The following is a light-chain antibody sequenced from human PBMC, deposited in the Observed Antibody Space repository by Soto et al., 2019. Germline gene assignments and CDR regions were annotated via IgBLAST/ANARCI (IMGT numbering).Light chain of an antibody. J-gene: IGLJ2*01. CDR3: CSYAGSSTSVV. CDR2: DVS. V-gene: IGLV2-11*01. CDR1: SSDVGGYNY. Sequence: QSALTQPRSVSGSPGQSVTISCTGTSSDVGGYNYVSWYQQHPGKAPKLMIYDVSKRPSGVPDRFSGSKSGNTASLTISGLQAEDEADYYCCSYAGSSTSVVFGGGTK.